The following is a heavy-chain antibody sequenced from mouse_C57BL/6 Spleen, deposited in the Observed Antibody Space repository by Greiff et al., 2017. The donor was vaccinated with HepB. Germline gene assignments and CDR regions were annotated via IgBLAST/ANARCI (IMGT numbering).Heavy chain of an antibody. CDR2: IDPSDSET. J-gene: IGHJ4*01. CDR3: AREKGYDYDDGGYAMDY. V-gene: IGHV1-52*01. D-gene: IGHD2-4*01. CDR1: GYTFTSYW. Sequence: VQLQQSGAELVRPGSSVKLSCKASGYTFTSYWMHWVKQRPIQGLEWIGNIDPSDSETHYNQKFKDKASLTVDKSSSTAYMQLSSLTSEDSAVYYCAREKGYDYDDGGYAMDYWGQGTSVTVSS.